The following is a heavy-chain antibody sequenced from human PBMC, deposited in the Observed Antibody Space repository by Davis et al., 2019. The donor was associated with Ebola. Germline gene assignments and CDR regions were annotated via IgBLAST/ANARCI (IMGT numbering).Heavy chain of an antibody. J-gene: IGHJ5*02. V-gene: IGHV3-30*03. Sequence: PGGSLRLSCAASGFTFSSYGMHWVRQAPGKGLEWVAVISYDGSNKYYADSVKGRFTISRDNSKNTLYLQMNSLRSEDTAVYYCARLPYYDILTGYHNWFDPWGQGTLVTVSS. CDR2: ISYDGSNK. CDR3: ARLPYYDILTGYHNWFDP. CDR1: GFTFSSYG. D-gene: IGHD3-9*01.